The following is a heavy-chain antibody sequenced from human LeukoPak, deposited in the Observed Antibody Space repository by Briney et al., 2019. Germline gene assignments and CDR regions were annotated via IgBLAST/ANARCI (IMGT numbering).Heavy chain of an antibody. CDR3: ARDLALYCSGGSCHDY. CDR2: IKQDGSEK. Sequence: GGSLRLSCAASGFTFSSYWMSWVRQAPGKGLEWVANIKQDGSEKYYVDSVEGRFTISRDNAKNSLYLQMNSLRAEDTAVYYCARDLALYCSGGSCHDYWGQGTLVTVSS. CDR1: GFTFSSYW. D-gene: IGHD2-15*01. V-gene: IGHV3-7*01. J-gene: IGHJ4*02.